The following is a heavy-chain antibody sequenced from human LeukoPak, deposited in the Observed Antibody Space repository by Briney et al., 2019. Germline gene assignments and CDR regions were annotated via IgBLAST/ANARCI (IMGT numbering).Heavy chain of an antibody. CDR2: IIPIFGTA. CDR3: ALQPRYFDWFLV. J-gene: IGHJ4*02. Sequence: SVKVSCKASGGTFSSCAINWVRQAPGQGLEWMGGIIPIFGTANYAQKFQGRVTITADESTSTAYMELSSLRSEDTAVYYCALQPRYFDWFLVWGQGTLVTVSS. CDR1: GGTFSSCA. V-gene: IGHV1-69*13. D-gene: IGHD3-9*01.